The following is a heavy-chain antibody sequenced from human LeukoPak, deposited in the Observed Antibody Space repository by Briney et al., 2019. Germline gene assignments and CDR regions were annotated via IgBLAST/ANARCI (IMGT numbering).Heavy chain of an antibody. CDR3: ARDGLLVATSDY. D-gene: IGHD5-12*01. J-gene: IGHJ4*02. CDR1: GFTFSSDS. Sequence: GGTLRLSCAASGFTFSSDSMNGGRQAPGRGVEGGSSISSSSTYIHYADSVKGRFTISRDNAKNSLYLQMNSLRAEDTAVYYCARDGLLVATSDYWGQGTLVTVSS. V-gene: IGHV3-21*01. CDR2: ISSSSTYI.